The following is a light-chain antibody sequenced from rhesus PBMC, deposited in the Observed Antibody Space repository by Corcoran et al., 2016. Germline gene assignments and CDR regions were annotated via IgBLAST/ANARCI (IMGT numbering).Light chain of an antibody. CDR2: DAS. CDR3: QQHNSYPWT. CDR1: QGISKY. Sequence: DIQMTQSPSSLSASVGDTVTITCQASQGISKYLAWYQQKPGKAPKLLIYDASTLQSGVPSRFSGSGYVTEFTLSISSLQPEDFATYYCQQHNSYPWTFGQGTKVEI. J-gene: IGKJ1*01. V-gene: IGKV1-25*01.